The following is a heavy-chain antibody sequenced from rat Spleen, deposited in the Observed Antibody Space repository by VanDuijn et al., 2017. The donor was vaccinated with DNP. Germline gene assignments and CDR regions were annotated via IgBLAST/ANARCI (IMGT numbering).Heavy chain of an antibody. Sequence: EVQLVESGGGLVQPGRSLKLSCAASGFTFSAYYMAWVRQAPAKGLEWVAYIGSPAYAPYHGDSVKGRFTISRDNAKNTLYLQMNSLRSEDMATYYCVRWNSGHFDYWGQGVMVTVSS. J-gene: IGHJ2*01. D-gene: IGHD4-3*01. CDR1: GFTFSAYY. V-gene: IGHV5-22*01. CDR2: IGSPAYAP. CDR3: VRWNSGHFDY.